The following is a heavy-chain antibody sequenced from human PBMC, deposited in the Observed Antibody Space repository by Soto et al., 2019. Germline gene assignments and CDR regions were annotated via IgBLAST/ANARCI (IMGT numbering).Heavy chain of an antibody. CDR1: GFTFSSYT. CDR3: ARDGSGAAANPYFDY. V-gene: IGHV3-21*04. D-gene: IGHD2-2*01. J-gene: IGHJ4*02. Sequence: LRLSCAASGFTFSSYTMHWVRQAPGKGLEWVSSISTSSTYRYIADSVTGRFTISRDNAQNSLYLQMTSLRAEDTAVYYCARDGSGAAANPYFDYWGQGTLVTVSS. CDR2: ISTSSTYR.